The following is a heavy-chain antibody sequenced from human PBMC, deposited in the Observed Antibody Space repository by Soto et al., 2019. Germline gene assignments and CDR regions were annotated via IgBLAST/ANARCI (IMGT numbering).Heavy chain of an antibody. CDR1: GGSISSYY. J-gene: IGHJ5*02. D-gene: IGHD3-3*01. CDR2: IYHSGST. CDR3: ARLYAEWLYWFDP. V-gene: IGHV4-59*08. Sequence: TLSLTCTVSGGSISSYYWSWIRQPPGKGLEWIGYIYHSGSTNYNPSFKSRVTISVDTSKNQFSLKLTSVTAADTAVYYCARLYAEWLYWFDPWGQGTLVTVSS.